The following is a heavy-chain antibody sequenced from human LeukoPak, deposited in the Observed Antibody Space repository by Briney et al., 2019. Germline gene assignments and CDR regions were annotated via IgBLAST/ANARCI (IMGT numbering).Heavy chain of an antibody. V-gene: IGHV4-59*01. CDR3: ARDYGYSYGYGIAAAPCTDY. D-gene: IGHD5-18*01. J-gene: IGHJ4*02. CDR1: GGSISNYY. Sequence: SETLSLTCTVSGGSISNYYWSWIRQPPGKGLEWIGYIYYSGSTNYNPSLKSRVTISVDTSKNQFSLKLSSVTAADTAVYYCARDYGYSYGYGIAAAPCTDYWGQGTLVTVSS. CDR2: IYYSGST.